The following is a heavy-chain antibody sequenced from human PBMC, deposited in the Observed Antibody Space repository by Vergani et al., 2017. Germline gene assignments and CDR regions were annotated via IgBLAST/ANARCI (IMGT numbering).Heavy chain of an antibody. J-gene: IGHJ2*01. D-gene: IGHD2-15*01. Sequence: QLHLQESGPGLVRPSQTLSLTCTVSGDSISSRNYYWGWIRQPPGKALEWIGTIYYTGPTYYNPSVQRRLTISVDPSKNQVSLKLNSVTAADTALYFCARHVIVVGGSWYFDLWGRGTLVTVSS. V-gene: IGHV4-39*01. CDR2: IYYTGPT. CDR3: ARHVIVVGGSWYFDL. CDR1: GDSISSRNYY.